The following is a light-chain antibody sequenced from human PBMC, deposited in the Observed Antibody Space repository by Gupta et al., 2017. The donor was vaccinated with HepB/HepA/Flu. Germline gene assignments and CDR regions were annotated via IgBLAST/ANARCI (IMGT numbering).Light chain of an antibody. CDR3: CSYAGSYPWV. V-gene: IGLV2-11*01. Sequence: GSPGQSVTISCTGTSSDVGGYNYVSWYQQHPGNAPKLMIYDVSKRPSGVPDRFSGSKSGNTASLTISGLQAEDEADYYCCSYAGSYPWVFGGGTKLTVL. J-gene: IGLJ3*02. CDR1: SSDVGGYNY. CDR2: DVS.